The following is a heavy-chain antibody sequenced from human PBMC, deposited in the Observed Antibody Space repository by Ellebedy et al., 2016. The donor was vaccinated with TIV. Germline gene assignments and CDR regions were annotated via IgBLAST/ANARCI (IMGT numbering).Heavy chain of an antibody. CDR2: INPNRGDT. D-gene: IGHD3-3*01. CDR1: AYILTGYH. V-gene: IGHV1-2*02. CDR3: ATLRAQITIS. Sequence: AASVKVSCKASAYILTGYHMHWVRQAPGQGLEWMGWINPNRGDTNYAQRFQGRVTMTTDTSSSTAYMELRRLRSEDTAVYYSATLRAQITISWGQGTLVTVSS. J-gene: IGHJ5*02.